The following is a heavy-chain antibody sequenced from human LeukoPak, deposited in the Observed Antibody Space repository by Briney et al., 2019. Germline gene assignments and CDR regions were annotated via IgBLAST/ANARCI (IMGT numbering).Heavy chain of an antibody. CDR1: GFTFSSYG. CDR3: ARDGRGYSYGTIDY. CDR2: IWYDGSNK. J-gene: IGHJ4*02. D-gene: IGHD5-18*01. V-gene: IGHV3-33*01. Sequence: GGSLGLSCAASGFTFSSYGMHWVRQAPGKGLEWVAVIWYDGSNKYYADSVKGRFTISRDNSKNTLYLQMNSLRAEDTAVYYCARDGRGYSYGTIDYWGQGTLVTVSS.